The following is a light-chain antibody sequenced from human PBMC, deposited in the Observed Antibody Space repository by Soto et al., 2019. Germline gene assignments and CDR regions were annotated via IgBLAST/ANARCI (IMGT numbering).Light chain of an antibody. V-gene: IGKV1-9*01. CDR2: AAS. J-gene: IGKJ5*01. CDR3: QQLNSFPIT. Sequence: DIQMTQSPSFLSASVGDRVTITCRASQGISSYLAWYQQKPGKAPKVLIYAASTLQRGVPSRFSGSGSGTEFTLTISSLQPEDFATYYCQQLNSFPITFGQGTRLEIK. CDR1: QGISSY.